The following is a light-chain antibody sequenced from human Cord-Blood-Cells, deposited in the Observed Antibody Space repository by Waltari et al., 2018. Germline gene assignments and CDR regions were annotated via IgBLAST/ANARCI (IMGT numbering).Light chain of an antibody. Sequence: HSALTQPPSVSGSPGQSITISCTGTSSDVGGYNYVSWYQQHPGKAPKLMIYDVSNRPSGVSNRFSGSKSGNTASLTISGLQAEDEADYYCSSYTSSSTLVVFGGGTKLTVL. CDR1: SSDVGGYNY. V-gene: IGLV2-14*01. CDR2: DVS. J-gene: IGLJ2*01. CDR3: SSYTSSSTLVV.